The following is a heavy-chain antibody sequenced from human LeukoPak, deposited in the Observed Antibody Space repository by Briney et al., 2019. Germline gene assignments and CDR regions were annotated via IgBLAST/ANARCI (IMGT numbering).Heavy chain of an antibody. CDR3: ARAVPPGLYFDY. V-gene: IGHV3-9*01. Sequence: GGSLRLSCAASGFTFDDYAMHWVRQAPGKGLGWVSGISWNSGSIGYADSVKGRFTISRDNAKNSLYLQMNSLRAEDTAVYYCARAVPPGLYFDYWGQGTLVTVSS. CDR2: ISWNSGSI. D-gene: IGHD2-2*01. CDR1: GFTFDDYA. J-gene: IGHJ4*02.